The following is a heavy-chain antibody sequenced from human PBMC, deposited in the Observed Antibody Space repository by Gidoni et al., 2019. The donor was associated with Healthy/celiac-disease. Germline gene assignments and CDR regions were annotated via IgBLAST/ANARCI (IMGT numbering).Heavy chain of an antibody. D-gene: IGHD3-3*01. J-gene: IGHJ4*02. CDR3: ARGRRNYDFYWGY. Sequence: QVQLVQSGAEVKKPGASVKVSCKASGYTFTGYYMHWVRQAPGQGLEWMGWINPNSGGTNYAQEVQGRVTMTRDTSISFAYMELSRLRSDDTAVYYCARGRRNYDFYWGYWGQGTLVTVSS. V-gene: IGHV1-2*02. CDR1: GYTFTGYY. CDR2: INPNSGGT.